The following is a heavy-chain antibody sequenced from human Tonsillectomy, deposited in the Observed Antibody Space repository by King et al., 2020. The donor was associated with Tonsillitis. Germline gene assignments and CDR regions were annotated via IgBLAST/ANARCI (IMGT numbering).Heavy chain of an antibody. V-gene: IGHV3-33*06. CDR3: AKGYSSSWYYYYYGMDV. CDR2: IWYDGSNK. D-gene: IGHD6-13*01. Sequence: VQLVESGGGVVQPGRSLRLSCAASGFTFSSYGMHWVRQAPGKGLEWVAVIWYDGSNKYYADSVKGRFTISRDNSKNTLYLQMNSLRAEDTAVYYCAKGYSSSWYYYYYGMDVWGQGTTVTVSS. J-gene: IGHJ6*02. CDR1: GFTFSSYG.